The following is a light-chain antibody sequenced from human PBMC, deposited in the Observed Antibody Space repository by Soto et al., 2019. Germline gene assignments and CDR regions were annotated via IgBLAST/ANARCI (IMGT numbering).Light chain of an antibody. J-gene: IGKJ1*01. CDR1: PGVSSY. CDR3: QQYGSSGT. Sequence: EIVMTQSPGTLSVSPGEGATLSRRASPGVSSYLAWYQQKPGQAPRLLIYGASNRATGIPDRFSGSGSGTDFTLTISRLEPEDFAVYYCQQYGSSGTFGQGTKVDIK. CDR2: GAS. V-gene: IGKV3-20*01.